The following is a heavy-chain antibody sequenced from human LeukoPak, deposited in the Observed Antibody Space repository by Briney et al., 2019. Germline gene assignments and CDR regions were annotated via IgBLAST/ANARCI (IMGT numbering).Heavy chain of an antibody. J-gene: IGHJ3*02. V-gene: IGHV4-39*07. CDR2: IYYSGST. CDR1: GGSISSSSYY. CDR3: ARRKAYDSSGYPNNAFDI. Sequence: SSETLSLTCTVSGGSISSSSYYWGWIRQPPGKGLEWIGCIYYSGSTYYNPSLKSRVTITVDTSKNQFSLKLSSVTAADTAVYYCARRKAYDSSGYPNNAFDIWGQGTMVTVSS. D-gene: IGHD3-22*01.